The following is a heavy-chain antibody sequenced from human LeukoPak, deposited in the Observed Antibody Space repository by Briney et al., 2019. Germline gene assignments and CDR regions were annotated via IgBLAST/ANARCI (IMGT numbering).Heavy chain of an antibody. D-gene: IGHD3-9*01. CDR2: IIPIFGTA. J-gene: IGHJ4*02. Sequence: ASVKVSCKASGGTFSSYAISWVRQAPGQGLEWMGGIIPIFGTANYAQKFQGRVTITADESTSTAYMELSSLRSEDTAVYYCARGELRYFDWLFPFDYWGQGTLVTVSS. V-gene: IGHV1-69*13. CDR3: ARGELRYFDWLFPFDY. CDR1: GGTFSSYA.